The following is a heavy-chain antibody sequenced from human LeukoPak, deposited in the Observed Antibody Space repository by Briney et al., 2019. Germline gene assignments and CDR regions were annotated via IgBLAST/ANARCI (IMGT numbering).Heavy chain of an antibody. CDR3: ARRAGGYSHPYDY. Sequence: GGSLRLSCEASGFTFSDSYMSWLRQPPGKGLESISYIGPSGNFINYADSVKGRFTISRDNAKKSLYLQINSLRAEDTAVYYCARRAGGYSHPYDYWGQGILVTVSS. V-gene: IGHV3-11*04. CDR2: IGPSGNFI. CDR1: GFTFSDSY. J-gene: IGHJ4*02. D-gene: IGHD4-23*01.